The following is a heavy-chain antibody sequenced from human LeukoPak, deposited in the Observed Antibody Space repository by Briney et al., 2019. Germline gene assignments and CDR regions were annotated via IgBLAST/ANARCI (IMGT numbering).Heavy chain of an antibody. J-gene: IGHJ4*02. CDR3: ARGGRYCSGTNCYFDS. CDR1: VYTFTGYY. CDR2: INPNSGGT. V-gene: IGHV1-2*02. Sequence: ASVKVSCKASVYTFTGYYMHWVRQAPGQGLEWMGWINPNSGGTKYAQKFQGRVTMTRDTSISTAYMELSRLRSDDTAVYYCARGGRYCSGTNCYFDSWGQGTLVTVSS. D-gene: IGHD2-15*01.